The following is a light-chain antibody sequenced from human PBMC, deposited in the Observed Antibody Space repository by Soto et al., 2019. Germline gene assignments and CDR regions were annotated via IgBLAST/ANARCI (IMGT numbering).Light chain of an antibody. CDR2: YIS. V-gene: IGKV3-20*01. CDR3: QQYGSSPPYT. CDR1: QSAGNF. J-gene: IGKJ5*01. Sequence: EIVMTQSPATLSVSPGETASLSCRASQSAGNFLAWYQQKPGQAPRLLIYYISTRATGIPARFSGSGSGTDFTLTISRLEPEDFAVCYCQQYGSSPPYTFGQGTRLEIK.